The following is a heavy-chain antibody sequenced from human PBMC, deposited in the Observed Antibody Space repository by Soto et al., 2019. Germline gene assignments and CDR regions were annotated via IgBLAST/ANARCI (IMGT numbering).Heavy chain of an antibody. CDR3: ARVRSHYYYYMDV. Sequence: ASVKVSCKASGYTFNSYYINWVRQATGQGLEWMGWMNPNSGNTGYAQKFQGRVTMTRDTSISTAYMELSSLRSEDTAVYYCARVRSHYYYYMDVWGKGTTVTVSS. J-gene: IGHJ6*03. CDR2: MNPNSGNT. CDR1: GYTFNSYY. V-gene: IGHV1-8*01.